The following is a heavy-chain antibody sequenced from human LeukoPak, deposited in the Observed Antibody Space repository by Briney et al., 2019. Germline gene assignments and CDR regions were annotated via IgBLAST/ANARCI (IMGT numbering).Heavy chain of an antibody. J-gene: IGHJ5*01. V-gene: IGHV4-34*01. CDR2: INHSGSS. D-gene: IGHD3-9*01. CDR1: GGSYSGYY. Sequence: SETLSLTCAVYGGSYSGYYWSWIRQPPGKALEWIGEINHSGSSSYNPSLKTRVNISVDTSKNQFSLKLSSVTAADMAVYYCARAPARYDVLTGYYGGWFDSWGQGTLVTVSS. CDR3: ARAPARYDVLTGYYGGWFDS.